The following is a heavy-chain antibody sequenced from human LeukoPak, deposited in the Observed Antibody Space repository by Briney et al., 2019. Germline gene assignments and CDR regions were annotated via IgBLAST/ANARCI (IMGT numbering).Heavy chain of an antibody. CDR1: GGTFSSYV. V-gene: IGHV1-69*13. J-gene: IGHJ6*02. CDR2: IIPIFGTA. CDR3: ARDADYSTQYNGMDV. Sequence: SVKVSCEASGGTFSSYVINWVRQAPGQGLEWMGGIIPIFGTANYAQKFQGRVTITADESTSTAHMELGSLRSEDTAVYYCARDADYSTQYNGMDVWGQGTTVTVSS. D-gene: IGHD4/OR15-4a*01.